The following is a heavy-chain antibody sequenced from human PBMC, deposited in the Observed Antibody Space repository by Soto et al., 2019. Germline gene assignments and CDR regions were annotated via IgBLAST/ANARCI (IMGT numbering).Heavy chain of an antibody. CDR1: GYSFTSYW. D-gene: IGHD5-12*01. V-gene: IGHV5-51*01. CDR3: ARLGHSGYDYFGYFDY. J-gene: IGHJ4*02. CDR2: IYPGDSDT. Sequence: PGESLKISCKGSGYSFTSYWIGWVRQMPGKGLEWMGIIYPGDSDTRYSPSFQGQVTISADKSISTAYLQWSSLKASDTAMYYCARLGHSGYDYFGYFDYWGQGTLVTVSS.